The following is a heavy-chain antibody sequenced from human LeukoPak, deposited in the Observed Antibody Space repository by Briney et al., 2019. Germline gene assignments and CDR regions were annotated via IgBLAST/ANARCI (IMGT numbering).Heavy chain of an antibody. Sequence: SETLSPTCTVSGGSISSSSYYWGWIRQPPGKGLEWIGSIYYSGSTYYNPSLKSRVTISVDTSKNQFSLKLSSVTAADTAVYYCATSGYDFWSGYSLYYFDYWGQGTLVTVSS. J-gene: IGHJ4*02. D-gene: IGHD3-3*01. CDR2: IYYSGST. CDR3: ATSGYDFWSGYSLYYFDY. V-gene: IGHV4-39*01. CDR1: GGSISSSSYY.